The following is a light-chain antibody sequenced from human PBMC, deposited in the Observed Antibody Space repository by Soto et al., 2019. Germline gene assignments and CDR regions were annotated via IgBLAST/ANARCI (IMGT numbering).Light chain of an antibody. Sequence: SYELTQPPSVSGAPGETARISCGGNNIGSKGVHWYQQKPGQAPVLVIYSDTDLPPVIPERFSGSNSANMATLTISRGEAGDEADYYCQVWDSGSAHVLFGGGTQLTVL. CDR2: SDT. V-gene: IGLV3-21*01. CDR1: NIGSKG. J-gene: IGLJ2*01. CDR3: QVWDSGSAHVL.